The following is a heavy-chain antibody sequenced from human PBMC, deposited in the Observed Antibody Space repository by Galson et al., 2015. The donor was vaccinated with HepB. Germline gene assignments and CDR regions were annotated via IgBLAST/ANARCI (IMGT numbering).Heavy chain of an antibody. V-gene: IGHV1-69*13. J-gene: IGHJ6*02. D-gene: IGHD2/OR15-2a*01. CDR3: ARGGYSTSLVYFYGMDV. CDR2: IIPVFATT. CDR1: GGTFSTYA. Sequence: SVKVSCKASGGTFSTYAISWVRQAPGQGLEWMGRIIPVFATTNYAQKFQGRVTITADESMSTAYMELSSLRSEDTAVYYCARGGYSTSLVYFYGMDVWGLGTTVTVSS.